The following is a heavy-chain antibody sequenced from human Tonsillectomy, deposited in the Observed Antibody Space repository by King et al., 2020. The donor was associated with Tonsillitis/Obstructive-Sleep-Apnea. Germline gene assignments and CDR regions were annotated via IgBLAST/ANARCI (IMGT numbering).Heavy chain of an antibody. Sequence: VQLVESGGGVVQPGRSLRLSCAASGFTFSSYGMHWVRQAPGKGLEWVAVIWYDGSNKYYADSVKGRFTISRDNSKNTLYLQMNNLRAEDTAVYYCARGGAAAESPFDYWGQGTLVTVSS. V-gene: IGHV3-33*01. D-gene: IGHD2-15*01. J-gene: IGHJ4*02. CDR3: ARGGAAAESPFDY. CDR1: GFTFSSYG. CDR2: IWYDGSNK.